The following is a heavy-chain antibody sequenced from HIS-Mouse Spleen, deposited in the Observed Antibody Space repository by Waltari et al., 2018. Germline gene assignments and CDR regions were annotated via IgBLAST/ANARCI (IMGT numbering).Heavy chain of an antibody. J-gene: IGHJ3*02. CDR1: VFSLSTRGVG. V-gene: IGHV2-5*02. CDR3: ARLYYGSGSYYDAFDI. D-gene: IGHD3-10*01. Sequence: QITLKESGPTLVKPTQTLTLTCTFSVFSLSTRGVGVAWIRQPPGKALEWLALIYWDDDKRYSPSLKSRLTITKDTSKNQVVLTMTNMDPVDTATYYCARLYYGSGSYYDAFDIWGQGTMVTVSS. CDR2: IYWDDDK.